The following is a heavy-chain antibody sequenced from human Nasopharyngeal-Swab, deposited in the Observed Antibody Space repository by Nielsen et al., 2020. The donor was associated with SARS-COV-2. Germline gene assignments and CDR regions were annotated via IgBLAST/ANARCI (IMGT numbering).Heavy chain of an antibody. CDR1: GFTFSSYG. V-gene: IGHV3-33*01. CDR2: IWYDGSDK. Sequence: GESLKISCAASGFTFSSYGMHWVRQAPGKGLEWVAVIWYDGSDKYYADSVKGRFTISRDNSKNTLYLQMNSLRAEDTAVYYCAGAGRDTISFDAFDIWGQGTMVTVSS. D-gene: IGHD3-9*01. J-gene: IGHJ3*02. CDR3: AGAGRDTISFDAFDI.